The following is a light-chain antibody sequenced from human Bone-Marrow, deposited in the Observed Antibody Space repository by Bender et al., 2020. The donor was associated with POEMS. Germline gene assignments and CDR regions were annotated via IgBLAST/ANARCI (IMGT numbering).Light chain of an antibody. Sequence: QSVLTQPPSASGTPGQRVTISCSGGSSNIGAHAVNWYQHLPGTAPKLLIYSSHRRPSEVPDRFSGSRSGTSASLAISGLRSEYEADYYCATWDDSLSRRWVFGGGTKLTVL. CDR3: ATWDDSLSRRWV. CDR2: SSH. J-gene: IGLJ3*02. V-gene: IGLV1-47*02. CDR1: SSNIGAHA.